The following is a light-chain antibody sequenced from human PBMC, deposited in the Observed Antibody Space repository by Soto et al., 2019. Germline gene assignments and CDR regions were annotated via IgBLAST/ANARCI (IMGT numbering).Light chain of an antibody. V-gene: IGKV1-5*03. Sequence: DIQMTQSPSTLSASVGDRVTITCRASQSITTWLAWYKQKPGKAPKILMYEASTLENGVPSRFSAIGSGTEFPLTISSLQPDDFATYYCQQYHVYWTFGQVTKVDI. CDR1: QSITTW. CDR2: EAS. J-gene: IGKJ1*01. CDR3: QQYHVYWT.